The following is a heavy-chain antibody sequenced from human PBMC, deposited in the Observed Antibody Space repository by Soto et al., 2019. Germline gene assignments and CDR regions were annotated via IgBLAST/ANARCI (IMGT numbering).Heavy chain of an antibody. J-gene: IGHJ6*02. V-gene: IGHV1-2*02. D-gene: IGHD1-26*01. CDR3: AKGGAIVAAGTRVYLYNAMEV. CDR2: INPNSGDT. CDR1: GYTFTGYY. Sequence: ASVKVSCKASGYTFTGYYVHWVRQAPGQGLEWMGWINPNSGDTYLAQRFQGRVTMNRDTSIGTAYMELRGLTSDDTAEYYCAKGGAIVAAGTRVYLYNAMEVWGQGTTDTVSS.